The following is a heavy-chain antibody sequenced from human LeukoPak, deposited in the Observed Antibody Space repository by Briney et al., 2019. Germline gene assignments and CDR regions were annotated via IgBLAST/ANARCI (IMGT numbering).Heavy chain of an antibody. Sequence: GGTLRLSCAASGFTFSSYGMSWVRQAPGKGLEWVSAISGSGGSTYYADSVKGRFTISRDNSNNTLYLQINSLRAEDTAVYYCSKGPARKIDYWGQGTLVTVSS. CDR3: SKGPARKIDY. CDR2: ISGSGGST. CDR1: GFTFSSYG. V-gene: IGHV3-23*01. J-gene: IGHJ4*02.